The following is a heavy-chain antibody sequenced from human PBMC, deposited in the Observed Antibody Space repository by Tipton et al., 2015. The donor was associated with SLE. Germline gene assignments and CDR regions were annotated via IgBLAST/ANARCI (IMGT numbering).Heavy chain of an antibody. CDR3: ATYFYDAAGYQSVDD. Sequence: TLSLTCTVSGGSISRSSYYWSWIRQPPGKGLEWLAYVFYSGSSNFNRAHYNPSLMGRLTISLDTSKNQFSLHLNSVTSAETAVYYCATYFYDAAGYQSVDDGGQGALATVSS. CDR2: VFYSGSS. V-gene: IGHV4-61*01. CDR1: GGSISRSSYY. D-gene: IGHD3-22*01. J-gene: IGHJ4*02.